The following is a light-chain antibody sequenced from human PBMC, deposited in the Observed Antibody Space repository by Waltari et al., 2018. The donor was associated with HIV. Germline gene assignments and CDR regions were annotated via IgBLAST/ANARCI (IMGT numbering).Light chain of an antibody. V-gene: IGLV2-14*01. CDR2: EVS. Sequence: QSALTQPASVSGPPGQSITIPCTGTSSDVGGYNYVSWYQQHPGKAPKLMIYEVSNRPSGVSNRFSGSKSGNTASLTISGLQAEDEADYYCSSYTSSSTLVFGGGTKLTVL. J-gene: IGLJ3*02. CDR1: SSDVGGYNY. CDR3: SSYTSSSTLV.